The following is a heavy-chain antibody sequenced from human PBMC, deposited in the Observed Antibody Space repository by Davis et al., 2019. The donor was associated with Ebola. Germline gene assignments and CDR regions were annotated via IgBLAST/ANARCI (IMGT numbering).Heavy chain of an antibody. CDR1: GFTFGDYA. Sequence: PGGSLRLSCTASGFTFGDYAMSWFRQAPGKGLEWVGFIRSKAYGGTTEYAASVKGRFTISRDDSKSIAYLQMNSLKTEDTAVYYCTRAHLPYYYDSSGQWSFDYWGQGTLVTVSS. J-gene: IGHJ4*02. D-gene: IGHD3-22*01. CDR2: IRSKAYGGTT. CDR3: TRAHLPYYYDSSGQWSFDY. V-gene: IGHV3-49*03.